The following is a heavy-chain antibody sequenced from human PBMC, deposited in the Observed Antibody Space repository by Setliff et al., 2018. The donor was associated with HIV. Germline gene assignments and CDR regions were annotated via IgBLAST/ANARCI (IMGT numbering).Heavy chain of an antibody. CDR3: ARDRRYSPHYFDY. D-gene: IGHD1-26*01. J-gene: IGHJ4*02. CDR2: IYTSGST. V-gene: IGHV4-61*09. CDR1: GASISSGSYY. Sequence: PSETLSLTCTVSGASISSGSYYWSWIRQPAGKGLEWIGHIYTSGSTNYSPSLKSRVTISVDTSKKQFSLKLSSVTAADTAVYYCARDRRYSPHYFDYWAREPWSPSPQ.